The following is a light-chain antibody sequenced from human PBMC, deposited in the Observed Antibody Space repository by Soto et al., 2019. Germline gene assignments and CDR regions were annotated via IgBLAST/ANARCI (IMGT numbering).Light chain of an antibody. V-gene: IGKV3-20*01. CDR2: GAS. Sequence: EIVLTQSPGTLSLSPGERATLSCRASQSVNNKYLAWYHQKPGQAPRLLIYGASSRATGIPDRFSGSGSGTDFTLTISRLEPEDFAVYYCQQYGSSITFCQGTRLEIK. CDR3: QQYGSSIT. CDR1: QSVNNKY. J-gene: IGKJ5*01.